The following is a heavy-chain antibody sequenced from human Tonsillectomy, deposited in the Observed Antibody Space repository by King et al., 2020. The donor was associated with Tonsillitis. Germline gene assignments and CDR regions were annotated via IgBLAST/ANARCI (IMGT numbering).Heavy chain of an antibody. V-gene: IGHV3-23*04. CDR3: AKKVDMGLGSFDY. CDR2: ISGSGAST. Sequence: VQLVESGGGLVQPGGSLRLSCAASGFTCSSYAMSWVRQAPGTGREWVSAISGSGASTYYTDSVKGRFTISRDNSKNTLYLQMDSLGAEDTAIYYCAKKVDMGLGSFDYWGQGTLVTVSS. J-gene: IGHJ4*02. CDR1: GFTCSSYA. D-gene: IGHD5-24*01.